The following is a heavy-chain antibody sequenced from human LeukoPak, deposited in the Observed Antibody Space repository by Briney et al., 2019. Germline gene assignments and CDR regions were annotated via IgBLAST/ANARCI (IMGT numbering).Heavy chain of an antibody. D-gene: IGHD1-7*01. CDR2: IYSGGTT. V-gene: IGHV3-66*02. CDR3: ARGEDNWIYKRVHKTMDV. J-gene: IGHJ6*02. Sequence: GGSLSLSCAASGITVSRSYMNWVRQAPGKGLEWVSVIYSGGTTDYADSVKGRFTISRDKSKNTLFLQMNSLRVEDTAVYYCARGEDNWIYKRVHKTMDVWGQGTTVTVSS. CDR1: GITVSRSY.